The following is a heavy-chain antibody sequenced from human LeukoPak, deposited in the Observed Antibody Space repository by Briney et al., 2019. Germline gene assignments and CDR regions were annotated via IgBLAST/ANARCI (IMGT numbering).Heavy chain of an antibody. J-gene: IGHJ5*02. V-gene: IGHV4-61*01. D-gene: IGHD4-17*01. CDR3: ARGLRVNWFDP. CDR1: GGSVSSGSYY. CDR2: IYYSGST. Sequence: PSETLSLTCAVSGGSVSSGSYYWSWIRQPPGKGLEWIGYIYYSGSTNYNPSLKSRVTIPVDTSKNQFSLKLSSVTAADTAVYYCARGLRVNWFDPWGQGTLVTVSS.